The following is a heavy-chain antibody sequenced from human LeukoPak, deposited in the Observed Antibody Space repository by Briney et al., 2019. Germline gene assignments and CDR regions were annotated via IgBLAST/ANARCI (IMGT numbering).Heavy chain of an antibody. Sequence: TLSLTCAVYGGSFSGYYWSWIRQPPGKWLEWIGEINHSGSTNYNPSLKSRVTISVDTSKNQFSLKLSSVTAADTVVYYCARAPSSLGIPEGYFDYWGQGTLVTVSS. CDR2: INHSGST. V-gene: IGHV4-34*01. D-gene: IGHD6-6*01. CDR3: ARAPSSLGIPEGYFDY. CDR1: GGSFSGYY. J-gene: IGHJ4*02.